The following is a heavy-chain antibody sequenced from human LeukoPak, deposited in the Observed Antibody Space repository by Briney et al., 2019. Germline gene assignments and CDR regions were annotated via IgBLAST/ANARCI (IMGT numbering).Heavy chain of an antibody. CDR2: IYYSGST. CDR1: GGSISSSSYY. V-gene: IGHV4-39*01. J-gene: IGHJ6*03. Sequence: SETLSLTCTVSGGSISSSSYYWGWIRQPPGKGLEWIGSIYYSGSTYYNPSLKSRVTISVDTSKNQFSLKLSSVTAADTAVYYCARRARKYQPQYYYYMDVWGKGTTVTVSS. D-gene: IGHD2-2*01. CDR3: ARRARKYQPQYYYYMDV.